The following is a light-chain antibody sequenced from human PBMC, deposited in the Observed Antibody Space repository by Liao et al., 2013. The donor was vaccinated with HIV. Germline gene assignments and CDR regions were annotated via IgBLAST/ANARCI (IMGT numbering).Light chain of an antibody. CDR2: QDS. CDR3: QAWDSSTVV. J-gene: IGLJ2*01. V-gene: IGLV3-21*01. CDR1: DIGSKS. Sequence: SYVLTQPPSVSVAPGKTATITCGGSDIGSKSVHWYQQKPRQAPVLVIYQDSKRPSGIPERFSGSNSGNTATLTISGTQAMDEADYYCQAWDSSTVVFGGGTKLTVL.